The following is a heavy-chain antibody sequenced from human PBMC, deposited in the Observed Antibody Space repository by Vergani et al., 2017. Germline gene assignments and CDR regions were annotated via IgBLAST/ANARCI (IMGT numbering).Heavy chain of an antibody. CDR2: IYYSGST. Sequence: QVKLQESGPGLVKPSETLSLTCTVSGASVNYYYWSWIRQPPGKGLEWIGYIYYSGSTYYNPSLKSRVTISVDTSKNQFSLKLSSVTAADTPVYYCARVRRDDSSGYYYYYGMDVWGQGTTVTVSS. CDR3: ARVRRDDSSGYYYYYGMDV. D-gene: IGHD3-22*01. J-gene: IGHJ6*02. V-gene: IGHV4-30-4*08. CDR1: GASVNYYY.